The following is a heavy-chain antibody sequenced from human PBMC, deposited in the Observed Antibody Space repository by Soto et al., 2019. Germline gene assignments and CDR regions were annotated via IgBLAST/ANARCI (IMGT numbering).Heavy chain of an antibody. J-gene: IGHJ3*02. V-gene: IGHV4-59*01. D-gene: IGHD3-10*01. Sequence: SETLSLTCTVSGGSISSYYWSWIRQPPGKGLEWIGYIYYSGSTNYNPSLKSRVTISVDTSKNQFSLKLSSVTAADTAVYYCARESLWFGVTYAFDIWGQGTMVTVSS. CDR1: GGSISSYY. CDR3: ARESLWFGVTYAFDI. CDR2: IYYSGST.